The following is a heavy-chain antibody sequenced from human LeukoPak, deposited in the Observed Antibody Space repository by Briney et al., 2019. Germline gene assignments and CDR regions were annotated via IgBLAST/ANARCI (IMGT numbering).Heavy chain of an antibody. J-gene: IGHJ3*02. CDR3: ARDSSSWYHASFDI. CDR2: ISSSSSTI. D-gene: IGHD6-13*01. Sequence: GGSLRLSCAASGFTFSSYSMNWVRQAPGKGLEWVSYISSSSSTIYYADSVKGRFTISRGNAKNSLYLQMNSLRDEDTAVYYCARDSSSWYHASFDIWGQGTMVTVSS. CDR1: GFTFSSYS. V-gene: IGHV3-48*02.